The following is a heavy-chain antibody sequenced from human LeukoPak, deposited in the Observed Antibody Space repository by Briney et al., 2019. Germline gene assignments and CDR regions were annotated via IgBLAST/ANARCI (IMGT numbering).Heavy chain of an antibody. V-gene: IGHV1-2*02. CDR2: ISPNSGDT. CDR1: GYTFTGYY. D-gene: IGHD4-23*01. Sequence: ASVKVSCKASGYTFTGYYIHWVRQAPGQGLEWMGWISPNSGDTNYAQKFQGRVTMTRDTSISTAYMELNSLRSDDTAVYFCARDLVVTQVWGQGTLVTVSS. J-gene: IGHJ4*02. CDR3: ARDLVVTQV.